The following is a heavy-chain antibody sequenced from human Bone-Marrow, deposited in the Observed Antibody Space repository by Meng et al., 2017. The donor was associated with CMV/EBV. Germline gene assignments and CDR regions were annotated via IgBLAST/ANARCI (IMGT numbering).Heavy chain of an antibody. CDR1: GDYY. V-gene: IGHV4-30-4*08. J-gene: IGHJ4*02. D-gene: IGHD3-22*01. Sequence: GDYYWGWIRQTPGKGLEWIGYIYYSGSTYYNPSLKSRVTISVDTSKNQFSLKLSSVTAADTAVYYCARAEALYYYDSSGYYPGYFDYWGQGTLVTVSS. CDR3: ARAEALYYYDSSGYYPGYFDY. CDR2: IYYSGST.